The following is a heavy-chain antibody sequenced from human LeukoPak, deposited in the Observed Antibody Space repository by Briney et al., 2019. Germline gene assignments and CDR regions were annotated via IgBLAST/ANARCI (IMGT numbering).Heavy chain of an antibody. CDR3: ARPLRVTMIRGAAFRASSDFDP. V-gene: IGHV1-2*02. J-gene: IGHJ5*02. D-gene: IGHD3-10*01. CDR2: INPNTGGT. CDR1: GYTFTGHY. Sequence: ASVKVSCKASGYTFTGHYMHWVRQAPGQGLEWMGWINPNTGGTKYAQRFQDRVTMTRDTSISTAYMEVSRLRYDDTAVYYCARPLRVTMIRGAAFRASSDFDPWGQGTLVTVSS.